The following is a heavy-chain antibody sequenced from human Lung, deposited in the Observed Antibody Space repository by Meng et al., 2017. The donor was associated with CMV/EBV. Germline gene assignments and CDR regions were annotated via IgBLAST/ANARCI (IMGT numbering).Heavy chain of an antibody. CDR2: IIPIFGTA. CDR1: GGTFSSYA. V-gene: IGHV1-69*05. J-gene: IGHJ6*02. Sequence: SVXVSCKASGGTFSSYAISWVRQAPGQGLEWMGGIIPIFGTANYAQKFQGRVTITTDESTSTAYMDLSSLRSEDTAVYYCARGALLEWLWGWGYYYYGMDVWGQGTTVTVSS. D-gene: IGHD3-3*01. CDR3: ARGALLEWLWGWGYYYYGMDV.